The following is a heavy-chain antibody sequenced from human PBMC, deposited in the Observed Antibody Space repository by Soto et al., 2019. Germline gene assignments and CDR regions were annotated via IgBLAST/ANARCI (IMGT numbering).Heavy chain of an antibody. CDR3: ARASYDFWSGYYYYYYYMDV. CDR2: IKQDGSEK. V-gene: IGHV3-7*01. J-gene: IGHJ6*03. CDR1: GFTFSSYW. D-gene: IGHD3-3*01. Sequence: GGSLRLSCAASGFTFSSYWMSWVRQAPGKGLEWVANIKQDGSEKYYVDSVKGRFTISRDNAKNSLYLQMNSPRAEDTAVYYCARASYDFWSGYYYYYYYMDVWGKGTTVTVSS.